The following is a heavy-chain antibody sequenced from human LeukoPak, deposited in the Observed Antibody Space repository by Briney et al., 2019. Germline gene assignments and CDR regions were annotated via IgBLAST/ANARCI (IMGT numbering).Heavy chain of an antibody. D-gene: IGHD6-13*01. J-gene: IGHJ4*02. CDR2: ISSSGSTM. CDR1: GFTFSSYE. Sequence: GGSLRLSCAASGFTFSSYEMNWVRQAPGKGLEWVSYISSSGSTMYYADSVKGRFTISRDNAKNSLYLQMNSLRAEDTAVYYCARVSSSSSWYSTTTEYYFDYWGQGTLVTVSS. CDR3: ARVSSSSSWYSTTTEYYFDY. V-gene: IGHV3-48*03.